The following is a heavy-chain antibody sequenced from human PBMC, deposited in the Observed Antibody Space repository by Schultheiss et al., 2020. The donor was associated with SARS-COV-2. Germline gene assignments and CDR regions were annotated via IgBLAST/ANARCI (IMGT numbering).Heavy chain of an antibody. V-gene: IGHV3-48*01. CDR3: ARDLKAVAVFGFDY. CDR2: ISSSSSTI. CDR1: GFTFGNFR. Sequence: GGSLRLSCAASGFTFGNFRMNWVRQAPGKGLEWVSYISSSSSTIHYADSVKGRFTISRDNAKNSLYLQMNSLRVEDTAVYYCARDLKAVAVFGFDYWGQGTLVTVSS. J-gene: IGHJ4*02. D-gene: IGHD6-19*01.